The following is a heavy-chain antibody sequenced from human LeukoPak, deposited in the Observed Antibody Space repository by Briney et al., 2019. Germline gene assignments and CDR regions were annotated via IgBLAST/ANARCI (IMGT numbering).Heavy chain of an antibody. CDR3: ASELAHCVGDCLKN. CDR2: IKQDGSEK. Sequence: GGSLRLSCAASGFTFSSYWMSWVRQAPGKGLEWVANIKQDGSEKYYVDSVKGRFTVFRDNAESTMYLQMNSLRAEDTVVYYCASELAHCVGDCLKNWGRGTQVTVSS. V-gene: IGHV3-7*03. J-gene: IGHJ4*02. CDR1: GFTFSSYW. D-gene: IGHD2-21*02.